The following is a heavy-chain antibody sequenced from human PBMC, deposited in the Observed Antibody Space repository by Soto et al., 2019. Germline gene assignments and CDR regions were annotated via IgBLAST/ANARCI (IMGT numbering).Heavy chain of an antibody. CDR3: ARTGTDSSGYYYPFDY. Sequence: QVQLVQSGAEVKKPGSSVKVSCKASGGTFSSYAISWVRQAPGQGLEWMGGIIPIFGTANYAQKFQGRVTITADESTSTDYMELSSLRSEDTAVYYCARTGTDSSGYYYPFDYWGQGTLVTVSS. J-gene: IGHJ4*02. CDR1: GGTFSSYA. D-gene: IGHD3-22*01. V-gene: IGHV1-69*01. CDR2: IIPIFGTA.